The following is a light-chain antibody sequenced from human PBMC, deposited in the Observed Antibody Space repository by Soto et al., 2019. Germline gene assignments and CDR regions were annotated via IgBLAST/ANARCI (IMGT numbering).Light chain of an antibody. CDR3: QQSYRTPPIT. CDR1: QSISSW. CDR2: DAS. V-gene: IGKV1-5*01. Sequence: TQSPSTLSASIGDSVTITCRASQSISSWLAWYRQKPGKAPKLLIYDASILESGVPSRFSGSGSGTEFTLTISSLQPEDFATYYCQQSYRTPPITFGQGTRLEIK. J-gene: IGKJ5*01.